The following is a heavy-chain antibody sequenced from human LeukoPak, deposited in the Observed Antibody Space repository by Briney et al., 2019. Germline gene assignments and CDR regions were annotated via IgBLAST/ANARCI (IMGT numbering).Heavy chain of an antibody. CDR2: ISSSSSYI. Sequence: GGSLRLSCAASGFTFSSYSMNWVRQAPGKGLVWVSSISSSSSYIYYADSVKGRFTISRDNAKNSLYLQMNSLRAEDTAVYYCARRVPSQVITDYFDYWGQGTLVTVSS. D-gene: IGHD3-16*01. V-gene: IGHV3-21*01. J-gene: IGHJ4*02. CDR3: ARRVPSQVITDYFDY. CDR1: GFTFSSYS.